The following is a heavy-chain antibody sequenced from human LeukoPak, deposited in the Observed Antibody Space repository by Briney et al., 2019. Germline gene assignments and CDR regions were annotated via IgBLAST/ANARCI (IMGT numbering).Heavy chain of an antibody. V-gene: IGHV3-21*01. CDR3: ARREPVITLSSYYYGMDV. Sequence: GGSLRLSCAASGFTFSTYSMNWVRQAPGKGLEWGSSISTSSTYIYYADSVKGRFTISRDNAKNSLYLQMNSLRAEDTAVYYCARREPVITLSSYYYGMDVWGPGTTVTVSS. CDR1: GFTFSTYS. J-gene: IGHJ6*02. D-gene: IGHD1-14*01. CDR2: ISTSSTYI.